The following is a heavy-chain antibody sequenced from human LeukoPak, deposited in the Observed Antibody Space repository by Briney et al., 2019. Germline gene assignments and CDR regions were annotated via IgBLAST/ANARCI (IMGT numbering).Heavy chain of an antibody. CDR2: IGGGGDKV. CDR3: AKVSSGEHTFWSDFSQEKWFDP. CDR1: GFTFKSYA. J-gene: IGHJ5*02. V-gene: IGHV3-23*01. Sequence: GGSLRLSCAASGFTFKSYAMTWVRQAPGKGLEWVSAIGGGGDKVFYADSVKGRFTISRDNSKQTLYLQMNSLGAADKAVYYCAKVSSGEHTFWSDFSQEKWFDPWGLGTLVTVSS. D-gene: IGHD3-3*01.